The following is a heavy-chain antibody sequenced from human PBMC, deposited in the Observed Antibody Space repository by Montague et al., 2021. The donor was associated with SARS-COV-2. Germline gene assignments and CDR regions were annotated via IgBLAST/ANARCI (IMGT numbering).Heavy chain of an antibody. CDR1: GTSFSGYY. J-gene: IGHJ6*03. CDR3: ARMRDGVVPSPILGVGPYYAYYYMDD. D-gene: IGHD3-10*01. Sequence: SETLSLTCPVHGTSFSGYYWNWIRQPPGKGLEWIGEINHGGSTNYSPSLNSRLTISADTSKNQFSLKLTSVAAADTAVYYCARMRDGVVPSPILGVGPYYAYYYMDDWGRGTTVTVSS. V-gene: IGHV4-34*01. CDR2: INHGGST.